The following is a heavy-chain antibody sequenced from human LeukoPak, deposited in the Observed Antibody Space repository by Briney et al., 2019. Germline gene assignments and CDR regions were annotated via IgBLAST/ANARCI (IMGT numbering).Heavy chain of an antibody. Sequence: ASVKVSCKASGYTFTGYYMHWVRQAPGQGLEWMGWINPNSGGTNYAQKFQGRVTMTRNTSISTAYMELSSLRSEDTAVYYCAATYYYGSGSYSTFDYWGQGTLVTVSS. CDR2: INPNSGGT. D-gene: IGHD3-10*01. CDR3: AATYYYGSGSYSTFDY. J-gene: IGHJ4*02. CDR1: GYTFTGYY. V-gene: IGHV1-2*02.